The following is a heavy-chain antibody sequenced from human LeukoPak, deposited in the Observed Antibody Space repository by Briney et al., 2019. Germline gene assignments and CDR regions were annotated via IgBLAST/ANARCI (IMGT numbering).Heavy chain of an antibody. J-gene: IGHJ6*02. CDR2: IISSSSYI. CDR1: GFTFSSYS. CDR3: ARARGIFGVLGVVDV. D-gene: IGHD3-3*01. V-gene: IGHV3-21*01. Sequence: GGSLRLSCAASGFTFSSYSMNWVRQAPGKGLEWVSSIISSSSYIYYADSVKGRFTISRDNAKNSLYLQMNSLRAEDTAVYYCARARGIFGVLGVVDVWGQGTTVTVSS.